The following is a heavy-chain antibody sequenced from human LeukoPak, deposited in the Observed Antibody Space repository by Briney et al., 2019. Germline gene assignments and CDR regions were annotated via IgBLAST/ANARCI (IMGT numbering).Heavy chain of an antibody. CDR2: IYSGGST. Sequence: GGSLRLSCAASGFTVSSNYMSWVRQAPGKGLEWVSVIYSGGSTYYADSVKGRFTISRDNSKNTLYLQMNSLRAEDTAVYYCARSPRSRLRSSYYSCYFDYWGQGTLVTVSS. J-gene: IGHJ4*02. D-gene: IGHD3-3*01. V-gene: IGHV3-66*02. CDR3: ARSPRSRLRSSYYSCYFDY. CDR1: GFTVSSNY.